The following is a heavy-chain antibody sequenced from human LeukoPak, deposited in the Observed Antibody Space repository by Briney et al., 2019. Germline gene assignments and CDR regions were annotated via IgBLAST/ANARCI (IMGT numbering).Heavy chain of an antibody. J-gene: IGHJ4*02. CDR3: ATHDYGDHEGFY. CDR2: IYHSGST. CDR1: GYSISSGYY. Sequence: SETLSLTCTVSGYSISSGYYWGWIRQPPGKGLEWIGSIYHSGSTYYNPSLKSRVTISVDTSKNQFSLKLSSVTAADTAVYYCATHDYGDHEGFYWGQGTLVTVSS. D-gene: IGHD4-17*01. V-gene: IGHV4-38-2*02.